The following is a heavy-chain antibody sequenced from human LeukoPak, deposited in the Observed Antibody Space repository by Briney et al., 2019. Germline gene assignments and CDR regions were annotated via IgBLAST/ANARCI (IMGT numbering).Heavy chain of an antibody. V-gene: IGHV6-1*01. J-gene: IGHJ1*01. CDR1: GDSVSSNSAA. CDR2: TYYRSKWYN. D-gene: IGHD3-3*01. CDR3: ARGGRQSVGGLEFEVFQH. Sequence: SQTLSLTCAISGDSVSSNSAAWNWIRQSPSRGLEWLGRTYYRSKWYNDYAVSVKSRITINPDTSKNQFSLQLNSVTPEDTAVYYCARGGRQSVGGLEFEVFQHWGQGTLVTVSS.